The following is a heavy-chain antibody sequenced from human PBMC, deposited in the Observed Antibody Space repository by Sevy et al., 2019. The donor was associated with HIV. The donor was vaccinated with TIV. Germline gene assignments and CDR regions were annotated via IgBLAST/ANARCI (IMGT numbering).Heavy chain of an antibody. V-gene: IGHV3-30*03. D-gene: IGHD4-17*01. Sequence: GGSLRVSCAASGVTFSSYGIHWVRQAPGKGLEWVAVVSYDGSKKNHAESMKGRFTISRDNSKNTLYLEMSSLRPEDTAVYYCAHSSGLYGYYYGIDVWGQGTTVTVSS. J-gene: IGHJ6*02. CDR1: GVTFSSYG. CDR2: VSYDGSKK. CDR3: AHSSGLYGYYYGIDV.